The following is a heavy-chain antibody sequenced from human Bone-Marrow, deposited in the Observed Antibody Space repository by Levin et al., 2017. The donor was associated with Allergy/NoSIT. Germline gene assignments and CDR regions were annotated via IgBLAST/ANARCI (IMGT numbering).Heavy chain of an antibody. CDR2: IYSGGST. CDR1: GFTVSSNY. D-gene: IGHD3-10*01. CDR3: ARDHLVQGVIAQNDAFDI. V-gene: IGHV3-53*01. Sequence: GGSLRLSCAASGFTVSSNYMSWVRQAPGKGLEWVSVIYSGGSTYYADSVKGRFTISRDNSKNTLYLQMNSLRAEDTAVYYCARDHLVQGVIAQNDAFDIWGQGTMVTVSS. J-gene: IGHJ3*02.